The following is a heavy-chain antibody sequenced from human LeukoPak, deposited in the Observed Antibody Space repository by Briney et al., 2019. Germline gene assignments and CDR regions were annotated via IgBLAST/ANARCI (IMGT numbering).Heavy chain of an antibody. J-gene: IGHJ4*02. V-gene: IGHV3-30*04. CDR2: ISYDGSNK. Sequence: GGSLRLSCTVSGFTVSSYAMHWVRQAPGKGLEWVAVISYDGSNKYYADSVKGRFTISRDNSKNTLYLQMNSLRAEDTAVYYCAKDRGSLYGDYGFDYWGQGTLVTVSS. CDR1: GFTVSSYA. CDR3: AKDRGSLYGDYGFDY. D-gene: IGHD4-17*01.